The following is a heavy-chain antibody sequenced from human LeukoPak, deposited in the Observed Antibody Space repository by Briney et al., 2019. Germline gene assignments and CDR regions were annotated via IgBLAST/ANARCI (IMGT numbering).Heavy chain of an antibody. V-gene: IGHV3-11*06. J-gene: IGHJ4*02. Sequence: SGGSLRLSCAASGFTFSDYYMGWIRQAPGKGLEWVSYIHSSSSYTNYADSVKGRFTISRDNAKNSLYLQMNSLRAEDTAVYYCANIMPVEMATTVDYWGQGTLVTVSS. CDR1: GFTFSDYY. D-gene: IGHD5-24*01. CDR2: IHSSSSYT. CDR3: ANIMPVEMATTVDY.